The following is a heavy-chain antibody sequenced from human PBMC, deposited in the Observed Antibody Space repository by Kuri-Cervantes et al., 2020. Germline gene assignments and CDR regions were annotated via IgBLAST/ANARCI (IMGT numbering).Heavy chain of an antibody. CDR2: IKSNTDGATT. Sequence: GGSLRLSCAASGFTFSHAWMSWVRQAPGKGLEWVGRIKSNTDGATTDYAAPVKGRFTISRDDSKNALYLQMNSLRAEDTAVYYCARESIREIHAFDIWGQGTMVTVSS. V-gene: IGHV3-15*01. CDR1: GFTFSHAW. D-gene: IGHD1-26*01. J-gene: IGHJ3*02. CDR3: ARESIREIHAFDI.